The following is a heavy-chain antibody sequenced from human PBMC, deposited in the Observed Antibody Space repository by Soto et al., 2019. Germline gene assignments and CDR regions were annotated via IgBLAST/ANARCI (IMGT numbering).Heavy chain of an antibody. CDR1: GFTFSSYG. V-gene: IGHV3-30*18. CDR3: AKGPPGYYDSSGYLDY. Sequence: PVGSLRLSCAAPGFTFSSYGMHWVRQAPGKGLEWVAVISYDGSNKYYADSVKGRFTISRDNSKNTLYLQMNSLRAEDTAVYYCAKGPPGYYDSSGYLDYWGQGTLVTVS. D-gene: IGHD3-22*01. J-gene: IGHJ4*02. CDR2: ISYDGSNK.